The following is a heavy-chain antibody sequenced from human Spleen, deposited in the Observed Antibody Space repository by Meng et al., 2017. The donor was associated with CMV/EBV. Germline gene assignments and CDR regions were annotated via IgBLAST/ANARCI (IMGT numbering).Heavy chain of an antibody. CDR3: ARSVEMATIYDY. J-gene: IGHJ4*02. Sequence: ASVKVSCKASGYNFTGYYMHWVRQAPGQGLEWMGWISGYNGDTDYAQKLQGRFTMTRDTSTSTAYMELRSLRSDDTAVYFCARSVEMATIYDYWGQGTLVTVSS. CDR1: GYNFTGYY. CDR2: ISGYNGDT. V-gene: IGHV1-18*04. D-gene: IGHD5-24*01.